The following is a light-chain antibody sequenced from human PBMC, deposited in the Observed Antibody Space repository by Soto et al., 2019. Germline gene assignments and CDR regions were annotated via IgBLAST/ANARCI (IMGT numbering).Light chain of an antibody. J-gene: IGKJ5*01. V-gene: IGKV3-20*01. CDR3: QQYDNSPIT. CDR2: GAS. Sequence: ENLLTQYPGTLSLSPGKSTALSCRASQSVSSSFLAWYQQKPGQAPRLLIYGASSRATGIPDRFSGTGSETDFTLTISRLEPEDFAVYYCQQYDNSPITFGQGTRLEI. CDR1: QSVSSSF.